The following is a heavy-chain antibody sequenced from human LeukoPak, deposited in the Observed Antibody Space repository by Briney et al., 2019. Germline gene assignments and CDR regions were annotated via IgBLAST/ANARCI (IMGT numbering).Heavy chain of an antibody. CDR1: GRSISRFY. V-gene: IGHV4-59*07. CDR2: IYSYWST. Sequence: SDTVSHTCSVSGRSISRFYSSWIRQSPGKGLEWIGYIYSYWSTKYNVSLKRRVTIPVETSKGQFSRKLESSTTADTAVYYCARSSSGLDYGDYYFDYWGQGSLVTVSS. J-gene: IGHJ4*02. D-gene: IGHD4-17*01. CDR3: ARSSSGLDYGDYYFDY.